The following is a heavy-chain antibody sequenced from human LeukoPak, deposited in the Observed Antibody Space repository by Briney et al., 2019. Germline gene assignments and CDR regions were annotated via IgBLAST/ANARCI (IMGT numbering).Heavy chain of an antibody. CDR3: ARVKVGAHGYNWFDP. CDR1: GGSISSYY. J-gene: IGHJ5*02. V-gene: IGHV4-4*07. Sequence: NSSETLSLTCTVSGGSISSYYWSWIRQPAGKGLEWIGRIYTSGSTNYNPSLKSRVTMSVDTSKNQFSLKLSSVTAADTAVYYCARVKVGAHGYNWFDPWGQGTLVTVSS. CDR2: IYTSGST. D-gene: IGHD1-26*01.